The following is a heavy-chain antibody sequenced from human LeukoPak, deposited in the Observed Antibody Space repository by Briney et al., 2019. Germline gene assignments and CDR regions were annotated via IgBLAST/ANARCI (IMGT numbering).Heavy chain of an antibody. Sequence: GGSLRLSCAASGFTFSSYGMSWVRQAPGKGLEWVSGIKWNGGSTGYADSVKGRFTISRDNAKNSLYLQMNSLRAEDTAVYYCAELGITMIGGVWGKGTTVTISS. CDR1: GFTFSSYG. D-gene: IGHD3-10*02. V-gene: IGHV3-20*04. J-gene: IGHJ6*04. CDR3: AELGITMIGGV. CDR2: IKWNGGST.